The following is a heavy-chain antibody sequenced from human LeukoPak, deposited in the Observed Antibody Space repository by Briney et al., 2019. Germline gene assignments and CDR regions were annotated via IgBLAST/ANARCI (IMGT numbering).Heavy chain of an antibody. CDR3: ARSPGYCSSTSCYVDAFDI. V-gene: IGHV1-69*06. CDR1: GGTFSSYA. D-gene: IGHD2-2*01. J-gene: IGHJ3*02. Sequence: ASVKVSCKASGGTFSSYAISWVRQAPGQGLEWMGGIIPIFGTANYAQKFQGRVTITADKSTSTAYMELSSLRSEDTAVYYCARSPGYCSSTSCYVDAFDIWGQGTMVTVSS. CDR2: IIPIFGTA.